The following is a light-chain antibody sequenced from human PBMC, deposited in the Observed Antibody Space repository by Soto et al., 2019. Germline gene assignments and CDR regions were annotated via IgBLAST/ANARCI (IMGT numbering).Light chain of an antibody. Sequence: EIVLTQSPATLSLSPGERATLSCRASQSVSSYLAWYQQKPGQAPRLLIYDASNRATGIPARFSGSGSGTDFTLTISRLEPEDFAVYYCQQRSNWPPWTFGQGTKVEIQ. CDR1: QSVSSY. CDR3: QQRSNWPPWT. J-gene: IGKJ1*01. V-gene: IGKV3-11*01. CDR2: DAS.